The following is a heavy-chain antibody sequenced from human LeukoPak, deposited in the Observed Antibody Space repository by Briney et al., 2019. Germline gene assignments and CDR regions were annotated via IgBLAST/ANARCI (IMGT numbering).Heavy chain of an antibody. CDR2: IYHSGST. V-gene: IGHV4-30-2*01. D-gene: IGHD1-26*01. CDR1: GGSISSAGYY. J-gene: IGHJ4*02. Sequence: PSETLSLTCTVSGGSISSAGYYWNWIRQPPGKGLEWIAYIYHSGSTYYNPSLKGRVTISIARSKNQFSLKMTSVTAADTAVYFCARNADGSDFWGQGTLVTVSS. CDR3: ARNADGSDF.